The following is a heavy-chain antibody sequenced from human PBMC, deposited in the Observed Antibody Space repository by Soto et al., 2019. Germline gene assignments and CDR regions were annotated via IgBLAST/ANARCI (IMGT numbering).Heavy chain of an antibody. CDR3: AHLTTGGFYFDY. Sequence: SGPTLVNPTQTLTLTCTFSWFSLRNSGVGVGWIRRPPGKALEWLALIYWDDDKRYSPSLKSRLTITKDTSKNQVVLTMTNMDLVDTATYYCAHLTTGGFYFDYWGQGTLVTVSS. J-gene: IGHJ4*02. CDR2: IYWDDDK. CDR1: WFSLRNSGVG. D-gene: IGHD4-17*01. V-gene: IGHV2-5*02.